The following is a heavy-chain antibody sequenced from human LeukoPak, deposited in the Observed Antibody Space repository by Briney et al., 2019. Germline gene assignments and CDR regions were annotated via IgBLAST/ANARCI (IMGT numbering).Heavy chain of an antibody. D-gene: IGHD5-18*01. J-gene: IGHJ6*03. Sequence: GGSLRLSCAASGFTFSSFTMNWVRQAPGKGLEWVSSISSSSSYIYSADSVKGRFTISRDNARNSLYLRMNSLRAEDTAVYYCARVYSYGPLYYYYYYMDVWGKGTTVTVSS. CDR2: ISSSSSYI. CDR3: ARVYSYGPLYYYYYYMDV. V-gene: IGHV3-21*01. CDR1: GFTFSSFT.